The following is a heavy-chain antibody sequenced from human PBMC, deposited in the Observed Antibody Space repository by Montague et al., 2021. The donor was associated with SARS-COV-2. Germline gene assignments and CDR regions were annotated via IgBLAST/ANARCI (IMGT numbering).Heavy chain of an antibody. J-gene: IGHJ6*02. CDR2: ISSSGGGSTK. V-gene: IGHV3-48*03. CDR3: ARDRDWDDWCGMDV. D-gene: IGHD2-21*01. Sequence: SRRLSFAASGFIFSSYEMNWVRQAPGKGLEWISYISSSGGGSTKHYTDSVKGRFTISRDNAKNSLYPQMNSLRVEDTAIYYCARDRDWDDWCGMDVWGQGTTVTVSS. CDR1: GFIFSSYE.